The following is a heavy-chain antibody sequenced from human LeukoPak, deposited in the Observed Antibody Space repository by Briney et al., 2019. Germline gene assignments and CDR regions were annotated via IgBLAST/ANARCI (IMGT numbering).Heavy chain of an antibody. CDR3: GKGIYHYYGSGTYTLDY. V-gene: IGHV3-23*01. J-gene: IGHJ4*02. CDR1: GFTFSSYA. CDR2: ISGSGGST. D-gene: IGHD3-10*01. Sequence: GGSLRLSCAASGFTFSSYAMSWVRQAPGKGLEWVSAISGSGGSTYYADSVKGRFTISRDNSKNTLYLQMNSLRAEDTAVYYCGKGIYHYYGSGTYTLDYWGQGTLVTVSS.